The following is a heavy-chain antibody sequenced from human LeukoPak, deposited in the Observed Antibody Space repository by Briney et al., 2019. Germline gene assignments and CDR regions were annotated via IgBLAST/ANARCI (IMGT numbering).Heavy chain of an antibody. CDR1: GGSFSGYY. V-gene: IGHV4-34*01. D-gene: IGHD3-16*01. CDR2: INHSGST. Sequence: PSETLSLTCAVYGGSFSGYYWSWIRQPPGKGLEWIGEINHSGSTNYNPSLKSRVTISVDTSKNQFSLKLSSVTAADTAVYYCATGGDTSRFDYWGQGTLVTVSS. CDR3: ATGGDTSRFDY. J-gene: IGHJ4*02.